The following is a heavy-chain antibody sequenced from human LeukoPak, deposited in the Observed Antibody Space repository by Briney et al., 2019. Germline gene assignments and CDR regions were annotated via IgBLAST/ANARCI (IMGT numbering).Heavy chain of an antibody. CDR1: GFTFSSYS. J-gene: IGHJ4*02. D-gene: IGHD5-24*01. Sequence: KTGGSLRLSCAASGFTFSSYSMNWVRQAPGKGLEWVSSISSSSSYIYYADSVKGRFTISRDNAKNSLYLQMNSLRAEDTALYYCAKGATINTKHHELEYFDYWGQGTLVTVSS. CDR3: AKGATINTKHHELEYFDY. CDR2: ISSSSSYI. V-gene: IGHV3-21*04.